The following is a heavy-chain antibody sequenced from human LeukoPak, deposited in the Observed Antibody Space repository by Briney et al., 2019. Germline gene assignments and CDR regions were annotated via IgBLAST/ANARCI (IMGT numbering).Heavy chain of an antibody. CDR3: ARGGYYYDSSGYSHLPDY. J-gene: IGHJ4*02. CDR1: GGTFSSYA. Sequence: EASVKVSCKASGGTFSSYAFSWVRQAPGQGPEWMGGIIPIVGTTNYAQMFQGRVTITADESTSTAYMELSSLRSEDTAVYYCARGGYYYDSSGYSHLPDYWGQGTLVTVSA. CDR2: IIPIVGTT. D-gene: IGHD3-22*01. V-gene: IGHV1-69*13.